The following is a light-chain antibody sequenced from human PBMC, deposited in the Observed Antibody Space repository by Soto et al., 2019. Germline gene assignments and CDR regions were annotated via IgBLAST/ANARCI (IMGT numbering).Light chain of an antibody. CDR2: EVR. CDR1: SSDIGRYNY. V-gene: IGLV2-14*01. Sequence: QSVLTQLAAVSGPPGQSITISCTGTSSDIGRYNYVSWYQQHPGKAPKLVIYEVRNRPSGISNRFSASKSGNTASLTISGLQAEDEADYYCTSYTSNTTWVFGGGTQLTVL. J-gene: IGLJ3*02. CDR3: TSYTSNTTWV.